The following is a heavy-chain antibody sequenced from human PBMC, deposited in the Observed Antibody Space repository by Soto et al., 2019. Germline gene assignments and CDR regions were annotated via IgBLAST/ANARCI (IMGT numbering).Heavy chain of an antibody. CDR1: GAPITSGAYS. J-gene: IGHJ5*02. D-gene: IGHD2-21*02. CDR2: IYQSGST. V-gene: IGHV4-30-2*01. Sequence: QLQLRESGSGLVKPSQTLSLTCTVSGAPITSGAYSWSWIRQPPGKGLGGLGFIYQSGSTHYNPSLKSRVTISVDRSKNHFSLQLTSLTAADTAVYYCARDMSGCSSSDCYLSGWFDPWGPGTLVTVSS. CDR3: ARDMSGCSSSDCYLSGWFDP.